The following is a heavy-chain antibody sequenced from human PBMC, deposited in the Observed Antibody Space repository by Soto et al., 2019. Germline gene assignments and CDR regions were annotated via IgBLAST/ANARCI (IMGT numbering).Heavy chain of an antibody. CDR3: ARHYSSSWYWFDP. D-gene: IGHD6-13*01. V-gene: IGHV5-10-1*01. CDR2: IDPSDSYN. CDR1: GSSSTSYW. Sequence: GESMKISSTGAGSSSTSYWISWVHQMPGKLLEWVWRIDPSDSYNNYRPSFHGHVTTSANKSSSTAYRKWSSLKASDTAMYYCARHYSSSWYWFDPWGQGTLVTVSS. J-gene: IGHJ5*02.